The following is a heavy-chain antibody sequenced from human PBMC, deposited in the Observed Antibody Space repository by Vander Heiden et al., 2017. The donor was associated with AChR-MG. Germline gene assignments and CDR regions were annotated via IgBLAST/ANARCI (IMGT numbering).Heavy chain of an antibody. CDR3: ARARASKCYFDY. J-gene: IGHJ4*02. V-gene: IGHV3-30-3*01. Sequence: QVQPVEPGGGVVQPGRSLRLSCAAPGFTFSSYAMHWVRQAPGKGLEWVAVISYDGSNKYYADSVKGRFTISRDNSKNTLYLQMNSLRAEDTAVYYCARARASKCYFDYWGQGTLVTVSS. CDR1: GFTFSSYA. CDR2: ISYDGSNK.